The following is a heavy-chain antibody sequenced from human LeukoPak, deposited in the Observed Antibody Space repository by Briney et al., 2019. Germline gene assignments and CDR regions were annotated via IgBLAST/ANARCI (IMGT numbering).Heavy chain of an antibody. D-gene: IGHD2-2*01. CDR3: ARGTCSSTSCYDNSFDH. J-gene: IGHJ5*02. CDR2: INHSGST. Sequence: SETLSLTCAVYGGSFSGYHWSWIRQPPGKGLEWIGEINHSGSTNYNPSLKSRVTISVDTSKNQFSLKLSSVTAADTAVYYCARGTCSSTSCYDNSFDHWGQGTLVTVSS. V-gene: IGHV4-34*01. CDR1: GGSFSGYH.